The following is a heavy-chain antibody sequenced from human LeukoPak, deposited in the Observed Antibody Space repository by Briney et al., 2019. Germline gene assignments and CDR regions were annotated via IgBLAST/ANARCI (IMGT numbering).Heavy chain of an antibody. J-gene: IGHJ4*02. CDR3: ARGVFGYYYDSSGSN. D-gene: IGHD3-22*01. V-gene: IGHV4-4*02. CDR1: GGSISSSNW. Sequence: SGTLSLTCAVSGGSISSSNWWSWVRQPPGKGLEWIGEIYHSGSTNYNPSLKSRVTISVGTSKNQFSLKLSSVTAADTAVYYCARGVFGYYYDSSGSNWGQGTLVTVSS. CDR2: IYHSGST.